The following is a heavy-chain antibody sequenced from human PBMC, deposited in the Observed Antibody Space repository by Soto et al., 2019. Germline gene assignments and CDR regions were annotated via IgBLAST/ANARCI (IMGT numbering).Heavy chain of an antibody. CDR2: IYYSGST. CDR3: ALPVYCTNGVCYTGPVDY. V-gene: IGHV4-39*01. CDR1: GGSISSSSYY. D-gene: IGHD2-8*01. J-gene: IGHJ4*02. Sequence: PSETLSLTCTVSGGSISSSSYYWGWIRRPPGKGLEWIGSIYYSGSTYYNPSLKSRVTISVDTSKNQFSLKLSSVTAADTAVYFCALPVYCTNGVCYTGPVDYWGQGTLVTVSS.